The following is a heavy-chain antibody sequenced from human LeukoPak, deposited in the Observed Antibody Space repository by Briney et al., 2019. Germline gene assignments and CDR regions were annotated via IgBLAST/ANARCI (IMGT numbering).Heavy chain of an antibody. V-gene: IGHV1-18*01. Sequence: ASVKVSCKASGGTFSSYAISWVRQAPGQGLEWMGWISAYNGNTNYAQKLQGRVTMTTDTSTSTAYMELRSLRSDDTAVYYCARVDDYGVLEYWGQGTLVTVSS. CDR1: GGTFSSYA. D-gene: IGHD4-17*01. CDR2: ISAYNGNT. J-gene: IGHJ4*02. CDR3: ARVDDYGVLEY.